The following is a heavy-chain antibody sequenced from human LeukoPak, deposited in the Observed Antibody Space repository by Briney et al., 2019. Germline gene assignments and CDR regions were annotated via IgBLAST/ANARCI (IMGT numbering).Heavy chain of an antibody. CDR1: GFTFSSYE. V-gene: IGHV3-48*03. J-gene: IGHJ4*02. CDR2: ISSSGSTI. D-gene: IGHD3-22*01. CDR3: ARDPGGYDSRPPFDY. Sequence: SGGSLRLSCAASGFTFSSYEMNWVRQAPGKGLEWVSYISSSGSTIYYADSVKGRFTISRDNAKNSLYLQMNSLRAEDTAVYYCARDPGGYDSRPPFDYWGQGTLVTVSS.